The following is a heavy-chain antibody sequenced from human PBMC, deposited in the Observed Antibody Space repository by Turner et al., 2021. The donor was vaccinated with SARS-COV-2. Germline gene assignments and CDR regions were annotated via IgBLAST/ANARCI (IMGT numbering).Heavy chain of an antibody. J-gene: IGHJ3*02. CDR3: ARESLYGDYGGAFDI. CDR2: KWFDGSNK. D-gene: IGHD4-17*01. V-gene: IGHV3-33*01. Sequence: QVQLVESGGGVVQPGRSLRLSCAASGFTFSSYGMHWVRQAPGKGLEWVTVKWFDGSNKYYADSVKGRFTSSRDNSKNTLYLQMNSLRAEDTALYYCARESLYGDYGGAFDIWGQGTMVTVSS. CDR1: GFTFSSYG.